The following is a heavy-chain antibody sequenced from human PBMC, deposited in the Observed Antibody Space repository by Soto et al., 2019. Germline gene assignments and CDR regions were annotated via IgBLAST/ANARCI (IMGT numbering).Heavy chain of an antibody. CDR2: INHSGST. V-gene: IGHV4-34*01. CDR3: ARFRRAPGPKEIVVVVAATHAFDI. J-gene: IGHJ3*02. CDR1: GGSFSGYY. D-gene: IGHD2-15*01. Sequence: QVQLQQWGAGLLKPSETLSLTCAVYGGSFSGYYWCWIRQPPGKGLEWIGEINHSGSTNYNPSLKGRVTISVDTSKNQSALKLSSVTAADTAVYYCARFRRAPGPKEIVVVVAATHAFDIWGQGTMVTVSS.